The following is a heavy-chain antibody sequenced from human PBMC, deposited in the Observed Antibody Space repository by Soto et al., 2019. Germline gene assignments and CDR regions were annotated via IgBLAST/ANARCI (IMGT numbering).Heavy chain of an antibody. J-gene: IGHJ5*02. CDR3: ARGPQASNSDWFDP. CDR1: GGSISSGGYY. V-gene: IGHV4-31*03. Sequence: QVQLQESGPGLVKPSQTLSLTCTVSGGSISSGGYYWSWIRQHPGKGLEWIGYIYYSGSTYYNPALKSRVTISVDTSKNQFSLKLSSVTAADTAVYYCARGPQASNSDWFDPWGQGTLVTVSS. D-gene: IGHD4-4*01. CDR2: IYYSGST.